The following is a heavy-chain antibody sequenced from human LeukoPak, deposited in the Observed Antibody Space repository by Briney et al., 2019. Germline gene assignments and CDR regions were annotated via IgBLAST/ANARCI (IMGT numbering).Heavy chain of an antibody. V-gene: IGHV4-61*02. D-gene: IGHD3-9*01. CDR3: ARGALRYFDWLLELDY. CDR2: IYTSGST. J-gene: IGHJ4*02. Sequence: EASQTLSLTCTVSGGSISSGSYYWSWIRQPAGKGLEWIGRIYTSGSTNYNPSLKSRVTISVDTSKNQFSLKLSSVTAADTAVYYCARGALRYFDWLLELDYWGQGTLVTVSS. CDR1: GGSISSGSYY.